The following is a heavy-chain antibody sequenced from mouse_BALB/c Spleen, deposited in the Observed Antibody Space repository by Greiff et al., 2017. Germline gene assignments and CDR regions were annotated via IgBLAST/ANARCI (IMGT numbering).Heavy chain of an antibody. Sequence: DVMLVESGGGLVKPGGSLKLSCAASGFTFSSYAMSWVRQSPEKRLEWVAEISSGGSYTYYPDTVTGRFTISRDNAKNTLYLEMSSLRSEDTAMYYCARSYAYAMDDGGQGTAVSVAA. CDR1: GFTFSSYA. CDR2: ISSGGSYT. D-gene: IGHD2-12*01. CDR3: ARSYAYAMDD. V-gene: IGHV5-9-4*01. J-gene: IGHJ4*01.